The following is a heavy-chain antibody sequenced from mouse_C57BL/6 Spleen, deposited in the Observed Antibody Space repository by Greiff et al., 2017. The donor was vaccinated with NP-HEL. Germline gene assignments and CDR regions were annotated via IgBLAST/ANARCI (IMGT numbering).Heavy chain of an antibody. CDR2: IYPGDGDT. D-gene: IGHD4-1*01. J-gene: IGHJ2*01. CDR3: ASPLLGYCDY. CDR1: GYAFSSSW. V-gene: IGHV1-82*01. Sequence: VQLQQSGPELVKPGASVKISCKASGYAFSSSWMNWVKQRPGKGLEWIGRIYPGDGDTNYNGKFKGKATLTADKSSSTAYMQLSSLASEESAVYFGASPLLGYCDYWGQGTTLTVSA.